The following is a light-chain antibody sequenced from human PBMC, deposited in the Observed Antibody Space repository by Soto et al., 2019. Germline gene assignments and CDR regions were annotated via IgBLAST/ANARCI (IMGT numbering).Light chain of an antibody. J-gene: IGKJ2*01. V-gene: IGKV1-12*01. Sequence: DIQMTQSPSSVSASVGDRVTITCRASQDIGNFLAWYQQTQGKAPKLLIHGASSLYRGVASRFSGGGTGTDFTLTILSLQPEDFATYYCQQTRAFPRTFGQGTKVDVK. CDR3: QQTRAFPRT. CDR2: GAS. CDR1: QDIGNF.